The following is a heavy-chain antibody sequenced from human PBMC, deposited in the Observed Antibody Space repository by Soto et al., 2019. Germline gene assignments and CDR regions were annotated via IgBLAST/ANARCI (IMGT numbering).Heavy chain of an antibody. J-gene: IGHJ6*02. CDR3: ATNSYYSLGV. CDR2: IYHSGST. V-gene: IGHV4-4*02. CDR1: SGSISSAHW. Sequence: QVQLQESGPGLVKPSGTLSLTCAVSSGSISSAHWWNWVRQPPGKGLEWIGEIYHSGSTNYNPSRKSRVTVSVDTSMNQFSLKLTSVTAADTAVYYCATNSYYSLGVWGQGTTVTVSS.